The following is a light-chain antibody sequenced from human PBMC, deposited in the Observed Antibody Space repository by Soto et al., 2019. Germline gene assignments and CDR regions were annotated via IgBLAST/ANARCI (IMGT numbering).Light chain of an antibody. J-gene: IGLJ2*01. Sequence: SYELTQPLSVSVALGQTATITCGGYNIGGKNVHWYQQKPGQAPVVVIYRDKNRPSGIPERCSGSKSGNTATLTISRAQAGDEAEYYCQVWDSSPHVHVVLGGGTKLTAL. CDR3: QVWDSSPHVHVV. CDR1: NIGGKN. V-gene: IGLV3-9*01. CDR2: RDK.